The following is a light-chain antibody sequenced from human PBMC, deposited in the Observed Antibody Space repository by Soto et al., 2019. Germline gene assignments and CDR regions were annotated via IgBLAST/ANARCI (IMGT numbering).Light chain of an antibody. Sequence: DIQMTQSPSTLSASVGDRVTITCRASQSISSWLAWYQQKPGKAPKLLIYKASSLESGVPSRFSGSGSGTEFTITISSLQPDDFATYYCQQYNSYSQTCGQGTKVEIK. CDR3: QQYNSYSQT. J-gene: IGKJ1*01. CDR1: QSISSW. V-gene: IGKV1-5*03. CDR2: KAS.